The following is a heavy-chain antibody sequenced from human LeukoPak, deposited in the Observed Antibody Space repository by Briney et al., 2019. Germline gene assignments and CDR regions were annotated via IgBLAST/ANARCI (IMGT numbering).Heavy chain of an antibody. J-gene: IGHJ4*02. V-gene: IGHV4-38-2*02. CDR3: AGGSYYGYVDY. Sequence: PSETLSLTCTVSGYSISSGYYWGWIRQPPGKGLEWIGYIYYSGSTNYNPSLKSRVTISVDTSKNQFSLKLSSVTAADTAVYYCAGGSYYGYVDYWGQGTLVTVSS. D-gene: IGHD1-26*01. CDR1: GYSISSGYY. CDR2: IYYSGST.